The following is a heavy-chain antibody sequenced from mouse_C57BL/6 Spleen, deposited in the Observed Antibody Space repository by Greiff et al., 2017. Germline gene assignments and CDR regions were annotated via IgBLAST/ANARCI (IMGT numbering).Heavy chain of an antibody. CDR1: GYTFTDHT. Sequence: VQLQESDAELVKPGASVKISCKVSGYTFTDHTIHWMKQRPEQGLEWIGYIYPRDGSTKYNEKFKGKATLTADKSSSTAYMQLNSLTSEDSAVYFCAKAYYSNYPYFDYWGQGTTLTVSS. J-gene: IGHJ2*01. V-gene: IGHV1-78*01. D-gene: IGHD2-5*01. CDR2: IYPRDGST. CDR3: AKAYYSNYPYFDY.